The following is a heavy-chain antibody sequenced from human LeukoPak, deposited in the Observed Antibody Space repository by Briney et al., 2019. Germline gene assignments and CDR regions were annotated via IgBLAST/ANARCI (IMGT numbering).Heavy chain of an antibody. CDR3: ARAEAVADAFDI. Sequence: GGSLRLSCAASGFTFSDHYMDWVRQAPGKGLEWVAVIWYDGSNKYYADSVKGRFTISRDNSKNTLYLQMNSLRAEDTAVYYCARAEAVADAFDIWGQGTMVTVSS. CDR1: GFTFSDHY. V-gene: IGHV3-33*08. CDR2: IWYDGSNK. D-gene: IGHD6-19*01. J-gene: IGHJ3*02.